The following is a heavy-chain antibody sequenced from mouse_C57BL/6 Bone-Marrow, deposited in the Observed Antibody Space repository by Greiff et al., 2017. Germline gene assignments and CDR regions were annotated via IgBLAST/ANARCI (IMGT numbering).Heavy chain of an antibody. CDR3: ARWLLRGFAY. CDR2: IYPGDGDT. V-gene: IGHV1-82*01. Sequence: VNLVESGPELVKPGASVKISCKASGYAFSSSWMNWVKQRPGKGLEWIGRIYPGDGDTTYNGKFKGKATLTADKSSSTAYMQLSSLTSEDSAVYFCARWLLRGFAYWGQGTLVTVSA. D-gene: IGHD2-3*01. J-gene: IGHJ3*01. CDR1: GYAFSSSW.